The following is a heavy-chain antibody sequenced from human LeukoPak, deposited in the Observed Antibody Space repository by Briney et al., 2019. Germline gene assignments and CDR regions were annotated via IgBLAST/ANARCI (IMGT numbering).Heavy chain of an antibody. D-gene: IGHD3-3*01. V-gene: IGHV3-23*01. CDR2: ISGSGGST. Sequence: PGGSLRLSCAASGFTFSSYAMSWVRQAPGKGLEWVSAISGSGGSTYYADSVKGRFTISRDNSKNTLYLQMNGLRAEDTAAYHCAKGDFWSGYYNNPFFDNWGRGTLVTVSS. CDR1: GFTFSSYA. J-gene: IGHJ4*02. CDR3: AKGDFWSGYYNNPFFDN.